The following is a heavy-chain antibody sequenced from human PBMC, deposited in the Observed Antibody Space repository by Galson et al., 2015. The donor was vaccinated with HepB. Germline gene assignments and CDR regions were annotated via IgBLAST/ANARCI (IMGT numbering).Heavy chain of an antibody. V-gene: IGHV1-2*02. CDR3: ARDGGLDY. Sequence: SVKVSCKASGYTFTGYYMHWVRQAPGRGLEWMAWINPNSGDTNYAQKFQGRVTMTRDTSISTAYMELSRLRSDDTAVYYCARDGGLDYWGQGTLVTVSS. CDR1: GYTFTGYY. D-gene: IGHD3-16*01. J-gene: IGHJ4*02. CDR2: INPNSGDT.